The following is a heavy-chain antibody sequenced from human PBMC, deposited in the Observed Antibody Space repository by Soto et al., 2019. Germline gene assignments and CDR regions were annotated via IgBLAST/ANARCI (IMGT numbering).Heavy chain of an antibody. CDR3: ARNVRSGYYSNDAFDI. D-gene: IGHD3-22*01. V-gene: IGHV1-69*02. Sequence: QVQLVQSGAEVKKPGSSVKVSCKTSGGTFSSYTINWVRQAPGQGLEWMGRVIPILAIVNYAQKFQGTVTITADKATSTAYMELSSLRSDDTAVYYCARNVRSGYYSNDAFDIWGQGTVVTVSS. J-gene: IGHJ3*02. CDR1: GGTFSSYT. CDR2: VIPILAIV.